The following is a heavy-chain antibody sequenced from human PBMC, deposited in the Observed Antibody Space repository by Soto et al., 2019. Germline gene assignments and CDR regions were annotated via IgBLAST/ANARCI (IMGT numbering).Heavy chain of an antibody. CDR1: GYIFTNFY. Sequence: QVQLVQPGAEVKKPGASVKFSCKASGYIFTNFYIPWVRQAPGQGLEWIGIINPNGGSTNYAQNFQGRVTMTRDKSTSTVYMELSSLRSEDTAVYYCTRGLASGDYWGQGTLITVSS. CDR2: INPNGGST. CDR3: TRGLASGDY. D-gene: IGHD6-6*01. J-gene: IGHJ4*02. V-gene: IGHV1-46*03.